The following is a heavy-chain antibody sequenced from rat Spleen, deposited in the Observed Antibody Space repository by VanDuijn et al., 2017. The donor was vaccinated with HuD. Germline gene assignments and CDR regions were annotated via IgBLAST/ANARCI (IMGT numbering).Heavy chain of an antibody. J-gene: IGHJ3*01. CDR2: ISYDGSST. Sequence: EVQLVESDGGLVQPGRSLKLSCAASGFTFSDYYMAWVRQAPTKGLEWVATISYDGSSTYYRDSVKGRFTISRDNAKSTLYLQMDSLRSEDTATYYCARGWFAYWGQGTLVTVSS. V-gene: IGHV5-29*01. CDR1: GFTFSDYY. CDR3: ARGWFAY.